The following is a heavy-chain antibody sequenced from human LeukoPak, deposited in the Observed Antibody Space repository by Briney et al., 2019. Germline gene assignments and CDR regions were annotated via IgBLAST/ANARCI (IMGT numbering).Heavy chain of an antibody. D-gene: IGHD6-25*01. CDR2: MNPNSGDT. V-gene: IGHV1-8*01. CDR3: ARVPSGGDKFDP. CDR1: GYTFTSYD. Sequence: ASVKVSCKASGYTFTSYDFNWVRQATGQGLEWMGWMNPNSGDTGYAQKFQGRVTMTRNTSIGTAYMELSSLKSEDTAVYYCARVPSGGDKFDPWGQGTLVTVS. J-gene: IGHJ5*02.